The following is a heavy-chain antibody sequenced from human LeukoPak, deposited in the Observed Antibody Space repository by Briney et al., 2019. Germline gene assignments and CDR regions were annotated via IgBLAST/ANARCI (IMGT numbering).Heavy chain of an antibody. Sequence: SETVSLTCTVSGYSISSGSYWGWIRPPPGKGLEWIGTIYHSGSTYYNPSLKSRVTMSVGTSKNQFSLNLSTVTAADAAVYYCAREQCSGGSCYMFDNWGHGTLVTVSS. D-gene: IGHD2-15*01. V-gene: IGHV4-38-2*02. CDR1: GYSISSGSY. J-gene: IGHJ4*01. CDR3: AREQCSGGSCYMFDN. CDR2: IYHSGST.